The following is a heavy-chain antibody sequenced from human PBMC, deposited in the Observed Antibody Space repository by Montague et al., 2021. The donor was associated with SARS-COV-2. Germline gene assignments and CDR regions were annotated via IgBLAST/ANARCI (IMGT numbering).Heavy chain of an antibody. Sequence: SLSLACAASGFTFSSYAMHWVRQASGKGLEWVAVISYDGSNKYYADSVKGRFTISRDNSKNTLYLQMNSLRAEDTAVYYCASSLVWFEIDYWGQGTLVTVSS. J-gene: IGHJ4*02. D-gene: IGHD3-10*01. CDR2: ISYDGSNK. CDR3: ASSLVWFEIDY. CDR1: GFTFSSYA. V-gene: IGHV3-30*04.